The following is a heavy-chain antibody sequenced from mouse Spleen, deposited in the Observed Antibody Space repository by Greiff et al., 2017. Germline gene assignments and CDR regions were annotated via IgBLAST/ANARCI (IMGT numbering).Heavy chain of an antibody. CDR3: AREDLYGL. CDR2: IDPANGNT. CDR1: GFNIKDTY. J-gene: IGHJ1*01. D-gene: IGHD1-1*02. Sequence: EVMLVESGAELVKPGASVKLSCTASGFNIKDTYMHWVKQRPEQGLEWIGRIDPANGNTKYDPKFQGKATITADTSSNTAYLQLSSLTSEDTAVYYCAREDLYGLWGAGTTVTVSS. V-gene: IGHV14-3*02.